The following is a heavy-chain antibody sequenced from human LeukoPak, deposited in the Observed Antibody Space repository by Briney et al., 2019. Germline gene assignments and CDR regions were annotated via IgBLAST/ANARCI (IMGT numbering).Heavy chain of an antibody. J-gene: IGHJ4*02. CDR2: INPSGGGT. V-gene: IGHV1-46*01. CDR1: GYTFTSYY. D-gene: IGHD3-22*01. CDR3: AGGGRMYYYDSRVYIFLDY. Sequence: GASVKVSCKASGYTFTSYYMHWVRQAPGQGLEWMGIINPSGGGTSYAQKFQGRVTMTRDTSTSTVYMELSSLRSEDPAVYYCAGGGRMYYYDSRVYIFLDYGGQEPLVTVS.